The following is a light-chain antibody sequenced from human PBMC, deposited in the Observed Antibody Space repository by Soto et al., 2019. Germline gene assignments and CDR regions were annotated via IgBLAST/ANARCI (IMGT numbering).Light chain of an antibody. J-gene: IGLJ3*02. CDR2: EVT. CDR1: SSDVGAYKY. Sequence: QSALTQPPSASGSPGQSVTISCTGTSSDVGAYKYVSWYQQYPGKAPKLMINEVTKRPSGVPDRFSGSKSGNTASLTVSGLQAEDEADYYCTSYVGNDIWVFGGGTKVTVL. CDR3: TSYVGNDIWV. V-gene: IGLV2-8*01.